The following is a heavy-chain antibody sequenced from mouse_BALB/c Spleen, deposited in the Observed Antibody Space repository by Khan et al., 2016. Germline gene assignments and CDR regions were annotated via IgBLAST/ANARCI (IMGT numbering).Heavy chain of an antibody. J-gene: IGHJ2*01. CDR1: GYSITSGYY. CDR2: ISYDGSN. V-gene: IGHV3-6*02. CDR3: ARGGLRRLRGYFYY. Sequence: EVQLQESGPGLVKPSQSLSLTCSVTGYSITSGYYWNWIRQFPGNKLEWMGYISYDGSNNYNPSLKNRISITRDTSKNQFFLKLNSVTTEDTATYYCARGGLRRLRGYFYYWGQGTTLTVSS. D-gene: IGHD1-2*01.